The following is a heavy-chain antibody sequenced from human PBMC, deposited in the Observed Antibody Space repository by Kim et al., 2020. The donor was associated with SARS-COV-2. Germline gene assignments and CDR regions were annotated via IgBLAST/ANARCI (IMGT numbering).Heavy chain of an antibody. D-gene: IGHD3-10*01. CDR3: ARVLWFGEFRPVYYFDY. J-gene: IGHJ4*02. V-gene: IGHV4-39*07. CDR2: IYYSGTT. CDR1: GGSISSSSYY. Sequence: SETLSLTCTVSGGSISSSSYYWGWIRQPPGKGLEWIGSIYYSGTTYYNPSLKSRVTISVDTSKNQFSLKLSSVTAADTAVYYCARVLWFGEFRPVYYFDYWGQGTLVTVSS.